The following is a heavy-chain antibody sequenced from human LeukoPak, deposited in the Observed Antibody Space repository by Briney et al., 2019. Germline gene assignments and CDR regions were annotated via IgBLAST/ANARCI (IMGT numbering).Heavy chain of an antibody. CDR1: GFTFSSCS. V-gene: IGHV3-21*01. CDR2: ISSSSSYI. Sequence: PGGSLRLSCAASGFTFSSCSMNWVRQAPGKGLEWVSSISSSSSYIYYADSVKGRFTISRDNAKNSLYLRMNSLRAEDTAVYYCARAPSRSPSNWFDPWGQGTLVTVSS. J-gene: IGHJ5*02. CDR3: ARAPSRSPSNWFDP.